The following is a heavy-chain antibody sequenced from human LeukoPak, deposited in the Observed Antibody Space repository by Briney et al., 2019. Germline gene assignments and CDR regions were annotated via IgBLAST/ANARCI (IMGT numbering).Heavy chain of an antibody. Sequence: GGSLRLSCAASGFTFSSYEMNWVRQAPGKGLEWVSYISSSGSTIYYADSVKGRFTISRDNAKNSLYLQMNSLRAEDTAVYYCARGLVVTSDCWGQGTLVTVSS. V-gene: IGHV3-48*03. D-gene: IGHD3-22*01. CDR2: ISSSGSTI. J-gene: IGHJ4*02. CDR1: GFTFSSYE. CDR3: ARGLVVTSDC.